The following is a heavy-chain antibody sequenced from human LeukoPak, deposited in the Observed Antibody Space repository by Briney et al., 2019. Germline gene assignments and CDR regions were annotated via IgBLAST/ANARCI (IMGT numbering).Heavy chain of an antibody. CDR2: MNLNSGNT. V-gene: IGHV1-8*01. CDR1: GYTFTSYD. D-gene: IGHD5-12*01. J-gene: IGHJ6*02. Sequence: ASVKVSCKASGYTFTSYDINWVRQATGQGLEWMGWMNLNSGNTGYAQKFQGRVTMTRNTSISTAYMELSSLRSEDTAVYYCARGKRRDGYNSHYHYGMDVWGQGTTVTVSS. CDR3: ARGKRRDGYNSHYHYGMDV.